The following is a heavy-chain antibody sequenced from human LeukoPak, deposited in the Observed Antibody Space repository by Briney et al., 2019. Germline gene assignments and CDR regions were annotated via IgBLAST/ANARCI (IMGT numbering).Heavy chain of an antibody. V-gene: IGHV4-4*02. CDR3: ARHSPFYYDSSGYRAFDI. CDR1: GDSISSGNW. Sequence: SETLSLTCAVSGDSISSGNWWSWVRQPPGKGLEWIGEIHHSGSTNYNPSLKSRVTISVDKPNNQLSLKMTSVTAADTAVYYCARHSPFYYDSSGYRAFDIWGQGTMVTVSS. CDR2: IHHSGST. J-gene: IGHJ3*02. D-gene: IGHD3-22*01.